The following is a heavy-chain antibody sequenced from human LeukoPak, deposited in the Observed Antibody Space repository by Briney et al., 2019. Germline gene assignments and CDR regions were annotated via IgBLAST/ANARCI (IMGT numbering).Heavy chain of an antibody. V-gene: IGHV1-18*01. CDR2: ISAYNGNT. CDR3: ARARSPGIAVAGTGREYYYYYGMDV. Sequence: ASVKVSCKASGYTFTSYGISWVRQAPGQGLEWMGWISAYNGNTNYAQKLQGRVTMTTDTSTSTAYMELRSLRSDDTAVYYCARARSPGIAVAGTGREYYYYYGMDVWGQGTTVTVSS. CDR1: GYTFTSYG. J-gene: IGHJ6*02. D-gene: IGHD6-19*01.